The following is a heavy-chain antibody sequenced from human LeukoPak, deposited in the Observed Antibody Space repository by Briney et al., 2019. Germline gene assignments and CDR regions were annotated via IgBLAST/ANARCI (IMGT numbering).Heavy chain of an antibody. J-gene: IGHJ4*02. CDR2: LNPNNGFT. V-gene: IGHV1-18*04. CDR3: AREYSSGWLPDY. Sequence: ASVKVSCKTSGYTFAGYYIHWVRQAPGEGLEWLGWLNPNNGFTNYAQKLQGRVTMTTDTSTSTAYMELRGLRSDDTAVYYCAREYSSGWLPDYWGQGTLVTVSS. D-gene: IGHD6-19*01. CDR1: GYTFAGYY.